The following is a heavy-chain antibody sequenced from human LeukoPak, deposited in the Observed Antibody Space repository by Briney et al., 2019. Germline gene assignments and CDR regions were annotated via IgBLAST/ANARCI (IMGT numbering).Heavy chain of an antibody. D-gene: IGHD3-16*01. Sequence: SETLSLTCTVSGGSISRGGYYWSWIRQHPGKGLEWIGYIYYSGSTYYNPSLKSRVTISVDTSKNQFSLKLSSVTAADTAVYYCARGSLTRGGDYWGQGTLVTVSS. J-gene: IGHJ4*02. CDR2: IYYSGST. CDR1: GGSISRGGYY. CDR3: ARGSLTRGGDY. V-gene: IGHV4-31*03.